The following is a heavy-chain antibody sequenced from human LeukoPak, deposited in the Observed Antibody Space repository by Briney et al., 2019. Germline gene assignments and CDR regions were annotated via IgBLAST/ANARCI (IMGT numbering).Heavy chain of an antibody. CDR3: ARKRYDDPYFFDY. CDR1: GGSISSGDYY. V-gene: IGHV4-30-4*01. CDR2: IYNSGTT. J-gene: IGHJ4*02. Sequence: PWETLSLTCTVSGGSISSGDYYWSWFRQPPGKGLDWIGYIYNSGTTYYNPSLRSRVTLSVDTSKNQFSLRLNSVAAADTAVYYCARKRYDDPYFFDYWGQGTLVTVSS. D-gene: IGHD3-22*01.